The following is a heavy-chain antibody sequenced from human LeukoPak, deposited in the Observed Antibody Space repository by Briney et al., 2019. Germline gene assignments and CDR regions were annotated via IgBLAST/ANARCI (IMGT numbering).Heavy chain of an antibody. CDR1: GYTFTGYY. V-gene: IGHV1-2*04. J-gene: IGHJ4*02. Sequence: ASVKVSCKASGYTFTGYYIHWVRQAPGQGLEWMGWINPNSGGTNYAQKFQGWVTMTRDTSISTAYMELSRLRSDDTAVYYCARTAATYYYDSSGYRKDYWGQGTLVTVSS. CDR2: INPNSGGT. CDR3: ARTAATYYYDSSGYRKDY. D-gene: IGHD3-22*01.